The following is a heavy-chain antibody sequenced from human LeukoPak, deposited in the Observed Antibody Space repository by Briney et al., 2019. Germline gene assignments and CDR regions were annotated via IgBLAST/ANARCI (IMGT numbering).Heavy chain of an antibody. Sequence: GGSLRLSCAASGFTFKNAWMSWVRQAPGKGLEWVANIKQDGSEKYYVDSVKGRFTISRDNAKNSLYLQMNSLRAEDTAVYYCARDRGIPFDYWGQGTLVTVSS. V-gene: IGHV3-7*04. CDR2: IKQDGSEK. J-gene: IGHJ4*02. CDR1: GFTFKNAW. D-gene: IGHD2-2*01. CDR3: ARDRGIPFDY.